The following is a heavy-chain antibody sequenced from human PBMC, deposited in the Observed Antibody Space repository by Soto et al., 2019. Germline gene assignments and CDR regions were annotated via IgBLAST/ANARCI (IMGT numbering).Heavy chain of an antibody. CDR3: ARDPCGADCSPGAFDI. D-gene: IGHD2-21*02. CDR2: IYSGGST. J-gene: IGHJ3*02. Sequence: EVQLVESGGGLIQPGGSLRLSCAASGFTVSSNYMSWVRQAPGKGLEWVSVIYSGGSTYYADSVKGRFTISRDNSKNTLYLQMNSLRAEDTAVYYCARDPCGADCSPGAFDIWGQGTMVTVS. V-gene: IGHV3-53*01. CDR1: GFTVSSNY.